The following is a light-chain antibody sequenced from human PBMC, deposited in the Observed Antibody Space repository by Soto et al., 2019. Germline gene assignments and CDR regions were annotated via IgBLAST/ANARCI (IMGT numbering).Light chain of an antibody. CDR2: EVT. V-gene: IGLV2-23*02. Sequence: QSVLTQPASVSGSPGQSITISCTGTSSDVGSYNLVSWYQHHPGKAPKLMIYEVTKRPSGVSNRFSGSKSGSTASLTISGLQAEDECDYYCCSYADSSTLVFGGGTKVTVL. J-gene: IGLJ3*02. CDR3: CSYADSSTLV. CDR1: SSDVGSYNL.